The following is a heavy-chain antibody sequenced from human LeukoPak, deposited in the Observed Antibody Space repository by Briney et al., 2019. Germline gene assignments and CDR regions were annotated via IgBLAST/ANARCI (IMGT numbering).Heavy chain of an antibody. Sequence: PSETLSLTCAVYGGSFSGYYWSWIRQPPGKGLEWIGEINHSGSTNYNPSLKSRVTISVDTSKNQFSLKLSSVTAADTAVYYCARDYCSSTSCYAFDIWGQGTMVTVSS. V-gene: IGHV4-34*01. CDR2: INHSGST. J-gene: IGHJ3*02. CDR3: ARDYCSSTSCYAFDI. D-gene: IGHD2-2*01. CDR1: GGSFSGYY.